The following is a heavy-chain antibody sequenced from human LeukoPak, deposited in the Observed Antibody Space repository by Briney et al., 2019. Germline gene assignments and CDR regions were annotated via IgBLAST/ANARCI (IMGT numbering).Heavy chain of an antibody. CDR2: IHPGDSDT. J-gene: IGHJ4*02. D-gene: IGHD2-15*01. CDR3: ARWLVVAAYFDY. Sequence: GESLKISCKGSGYSFTSYWICWVRQMPGKRQEWMGIIHPGDSDTSYSPSFQGQVTISDEKSISTAYLQGSSLQASDSAMYYCARWLVVAAYFDYWGQGTLVTVSS. CDR1: GYSFTSYW. V-gene: IGHV5-51*01.